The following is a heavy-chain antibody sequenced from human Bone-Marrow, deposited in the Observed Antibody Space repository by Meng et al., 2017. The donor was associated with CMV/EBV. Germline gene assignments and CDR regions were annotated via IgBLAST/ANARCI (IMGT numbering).Heavy chain of an antibody. J-gene: IGHJ4*02. CDR1: GFTVSSNY. D-gene: IGHD2-8*01. CDR3: ATRHCSNGICPFDD. Sequence: GESLKISCAASGFTVSSNYMSWVRQAPGKGLEWVAFIRYDGSNKYYADSVKGRFTISRDNSKNTLYLQMNSLRAEDTAVYYCATRHCSNGICPFDDWGQGTLVTVSS. V-gene: IGHV3-30*02. CDR2: IRYDGSNK.